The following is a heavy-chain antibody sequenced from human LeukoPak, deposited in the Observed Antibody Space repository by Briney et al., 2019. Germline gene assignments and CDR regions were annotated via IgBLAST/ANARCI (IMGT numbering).Heavy chain of an antibody. J-gene: IGHJ3*02. D-gene: IGHD4-17*01. Sequence: SGTLSLTCDVSGDSISTPHWWSWVRQPPGKGLEWIGEIFHSGRVNYIPSLQSRVTISLDKSKNQISLEVNSVTAADTAVYYCARLNADYGYYGPHDAFDIWGQGTLVAVSS. V-gene: IGHV4-4*02. CDR1: GDSISTPHW. CDR2: IFHSGRV. CDR3: ARLNADYGYYGPHDAFDI.